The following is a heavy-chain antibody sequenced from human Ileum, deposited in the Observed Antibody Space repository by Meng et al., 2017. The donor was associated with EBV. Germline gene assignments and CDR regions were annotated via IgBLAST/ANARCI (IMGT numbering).Heavy chain of an antibody. J-gene: IGHJ4*02. CDR1: GFVFSDYT. Sequence: VPRGGSGGWLVNLGGALSLSCAASGFVFSDYTMNWVRQAPGKGLEWVSSISSRSNYIHYADSVRGRFTISRDNGENALFLQMDSLRDEDTAVYYCAKDEAIGFWGQGTLVTVSS. V-gene: IGHV3-21*02. CDR3: AKDEAIGF. CDR2: ISSRSNYI.